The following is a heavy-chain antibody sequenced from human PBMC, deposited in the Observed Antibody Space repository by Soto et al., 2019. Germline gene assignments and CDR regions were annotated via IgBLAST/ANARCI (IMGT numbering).Heavy chain of an antibody. J-gene: IGHJ4*02. V-gene: IGHV1-2*02. CDR2: VNPNSGGT. CDR1: GHTFSGYY. CDR3: ASEFVGDDLTVTPGEFGRL. D-gene: IGHD3-16*01. Sequence: QEQLVQSGADIKKPGASVKVSCKASGHTFSGYYVHWVRQAPGQGLEWMGWVNPNSGGTHYAQKFQGRVSMNRDTSLSAVYMELRSLRPDDMAVYFCASEFVGDDLTVTPGEFGRLWGQGTLVTVSS.